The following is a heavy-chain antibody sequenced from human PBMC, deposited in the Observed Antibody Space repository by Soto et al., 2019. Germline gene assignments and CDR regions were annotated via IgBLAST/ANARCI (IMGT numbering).Heavy chain of an antibody. CDR3: ARHGVFVVVPVAMVSLVI. Sequence: SETLSLTCTVSGGSISHYHWNWIRQAPGKGMEWIGYIFYNGSTHYNPSLTSRVTISVDMSKNRLSLTLTSVTAADTAVYYCARHGVFVVVPVAMVSLVIWGKGTMVTVS. CDR2: IFYNGST. J-gene: IGHJ3*02. D-gene: IGHD2-2*01. CDR1: GGSISHYH. V-gene: IGHV4-59*01.